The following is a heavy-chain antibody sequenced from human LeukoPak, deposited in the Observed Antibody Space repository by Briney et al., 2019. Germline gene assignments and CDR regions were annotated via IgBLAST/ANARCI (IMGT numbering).Heavy chain of an antibody. D-gene: IGHD1-1*01. Sequence: PGGSLRLSCAVSGFTFSTYSMNWVRQAPGKGLEWISFIRHDSSDIYYADSVKGRFTISRVNARDSLYLQMNSLRAEDTAVYYCARAGIAWNPADYWGQGTLVTVSS. CDR1: GFTFSTYS. CDR3: ARAGIAWNPADY. J-gene: IGHJ4*02. CDR2: IRHDSSDI. V-gene: IGHV3-48*01.